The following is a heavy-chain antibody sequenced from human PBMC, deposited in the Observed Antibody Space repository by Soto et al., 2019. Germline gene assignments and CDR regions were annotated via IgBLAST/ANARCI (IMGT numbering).Heavy chain of an antibody. Sequence: SVKVSCKASGGTFSSYAISWVRQAPGQGLGWMGGIIPIFGTANYAQKFQGRVTITADESTSTAYMELSSLRSEDTAVYYCARDPKMFAGELGWFDPWGQGTLVTVSS. D-gene: IGHD3-10*02. J-gene: IGHJ5*02. CDR3: ARDPKMFAGELGWFDP. V-gene: IGHV1-69*13. CDR2: IIPIFGTA. CDR1: GGTFSSYA.